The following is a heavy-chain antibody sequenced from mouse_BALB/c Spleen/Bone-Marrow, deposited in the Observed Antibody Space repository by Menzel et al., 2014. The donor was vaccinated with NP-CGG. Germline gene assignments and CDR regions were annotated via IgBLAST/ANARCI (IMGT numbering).Heavy chain of an antibody. CDR3: ARGRDYDVFSS. V-gene: IGHV1-52*01. D-gene: IGHD2-4*01. Sequence: QVQLQQSGAELVRPGASVKLSCKASGYTLNRDWMKGGKKRNEQGLERNGRRDPYDSEKQDNQKFKDKAKLTVDKSSSTAYMQLSSLTSEDSAVYYCARGRDYDVFSSWGQGTLVTVSA. CDR2: RDPYDSEK. CDR1: GYTLNRDW. J-gene: IGHJ3*01.